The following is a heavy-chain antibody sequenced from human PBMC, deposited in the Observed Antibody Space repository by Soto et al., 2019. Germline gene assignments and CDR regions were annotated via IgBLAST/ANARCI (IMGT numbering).Heavy chain of an antibody. CDR1: GGSVSSDSHY. D-gene: IGHD3-3*01. V-gene: IGHV4-61*01. Sequence: SETLSLPCILSGGSVSSDSHYWSWMRQTRGKGLEWIGYIYYTGSTNYNPSLKGRVTMSVDTSRDQVSLRLRSVTRADTAVYYCARDKYDFRSGYYYYAMEVWGQGTQVTVSS. J-gene: IGHJ6*01. CDR2: IYYTGST. CDR3: ARDKYDFRSGYYYYAMEV.